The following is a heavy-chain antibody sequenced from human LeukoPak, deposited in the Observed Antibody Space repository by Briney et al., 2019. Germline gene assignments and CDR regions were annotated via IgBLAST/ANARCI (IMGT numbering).Heavy chain of an antibody. D-gene: IGHD1-26*01. CDR2: ISGSGGNT. V-gene: IGHV3-23*01. Sequence: GGSLRLSCAASGFTFSSYAMSWVRQAPGKGLEWVSVISGSGGNTYYADSVKGRFTISRDNSKSTLFLQMDSLRDEDTAVYYCAKDGDGGSYYVLFDYWGQGALVTVSS. J-gene: IGHJ4*02. CDR1: GFTFSSYA. CDR3: AKDGDGGSYYVLFDY.